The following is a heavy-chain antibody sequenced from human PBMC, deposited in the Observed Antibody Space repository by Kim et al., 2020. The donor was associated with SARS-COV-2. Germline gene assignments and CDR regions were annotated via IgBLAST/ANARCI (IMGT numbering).Heavy chain of an antibody. J-gene: IGHJ5*02. Sequence: SETLSLTCTVSGGSISSYYWSWIRQPPGKGLEWIGYIYYSGSTNYNPSLKSRVTISVDTSKNQFSLKLSSVTAADTAVYYCARTKGVATTISRIREIWFDPWGQGTLVTVSS. CDR3: ARTKGVATTISRIREIWFDP. D-gene: IGHD5-12*01. CDR2: IYYSGST. CDR1: GGSISSYY. V-gene: IGHV4-59*01.